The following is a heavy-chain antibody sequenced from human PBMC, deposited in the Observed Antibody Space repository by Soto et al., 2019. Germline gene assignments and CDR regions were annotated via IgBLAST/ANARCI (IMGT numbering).Heavy chain of an antibody. Sequence: KPSETLSLTCTVSGGSISSGDYYWSWIRQPPGKGLEWIGYIYYSGSTYYNPSLKSRVTISVDTSKNQFSLKLSSVTAADTAVYYCARDPPGRGVIMGGGAFDIWGQGTMVTVSS. D-gene: IGHD3-10*01. CDR3: ARDPPGRGVIMGGGAFDI. V-gene: IGHV4-30-4*01. CDR1: GGSISSGDYY. J-gene: IGHJ3*02. CDR2: IYYSGST.